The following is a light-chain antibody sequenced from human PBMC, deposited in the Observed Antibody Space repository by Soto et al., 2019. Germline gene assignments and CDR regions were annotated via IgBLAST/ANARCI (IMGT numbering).Light chain of an antibody. CDR1: QSITSY. CDR2: AAS. J-gene: IGKJ5*01. CDR3: QQLNSYPIT. Sequence: DIQMTQPPSSLSASVGDRVTITCRASQSITSYLNWYQQKPGKAPELLIHAASSLQSGVPSRFSGSGSGTDFTLTISSLQPEDFATYYCQQLNSYPITFGQGTRLEI. V-gene: IGKV1-39*01.